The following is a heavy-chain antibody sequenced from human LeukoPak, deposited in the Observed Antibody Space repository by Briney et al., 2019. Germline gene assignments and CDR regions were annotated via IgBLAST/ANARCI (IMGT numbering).Heavy chain of an antibody. CDR2: ISSTGNSI. D-gene: IGHD3-10*01. CDR1: GFTFSDYY. J-gene: IGHJ5*02. Sequence: GGSLRLSCAASGFTFSDYYMSWIRQAPGKGLEWVSYISSTGNSIFYADSVKGRFTISGDHAKNSLSLQLNSLRAEDTAVYYCAKGGIRYGYWFDHWGQGTLVTVSS. CDR3: AKGGIRYGYWFDH. V-gene: IGHV3-11*01.